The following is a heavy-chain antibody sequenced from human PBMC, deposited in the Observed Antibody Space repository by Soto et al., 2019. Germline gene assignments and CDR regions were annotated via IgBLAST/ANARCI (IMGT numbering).Heavy chain of an antibody. V-gene: IGHV4-39*01. CDR3: ATQGSYDILGYFDY. CDR1: GGSISSSRYY. Sequence: QLQLQESGPGLVKPSETLSLTCTVSGGSISSSRYYWGWIRQPPGKGLEWIGSIYYSRSTYYNPSLKSRVTISVDTSKNQFSLKLSTVTAADTAVYYCATQGSYDILGYFDYWGQGTLVTFSS. D-gene: IGHD3-9*01. J-gene: IGHJ4*02. CDR2: IYYSRST.